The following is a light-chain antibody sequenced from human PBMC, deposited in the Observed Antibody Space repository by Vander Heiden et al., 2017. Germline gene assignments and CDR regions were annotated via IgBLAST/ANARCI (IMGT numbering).Light chain of an antibody. V-gene: IGLV1-51*01. J-gene: IGLJ2*01. Sequence: SLLTQPPSVSASPGQNVTISCSGSSSNIGTTSVSCYQQLPGTAPKLLIDDNTQRPSGIPDRFSGSKSGTSATLGSTGLQPGDEADYHCGTWDSSLSAVIFGGGTTLTVL. CDR2: DNT. CDR3: GTWDSSLSAVI. CDR1: SSNIGTTS.